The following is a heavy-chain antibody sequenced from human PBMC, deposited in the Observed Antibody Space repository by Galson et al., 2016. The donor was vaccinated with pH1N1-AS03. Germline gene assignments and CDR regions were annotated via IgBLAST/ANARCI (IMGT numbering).Heavy chain of an antibody. D-gene: IGHD3-3*01. CDR3: ARGVVVGLGFDI. Sequence: SLRLSCAASGFTFRNYAMHWVRQAPGRGLGWVAVTSSDGSNKYYADSVRGRFTISRDDSKNTLYLQMDSLRVEDTAVYYCARGVVVGLGFDIWGQGTMVTVSS. J-gene: IGHJ3*02. CDR1: GFTFRNYA. CDR2: TSSDGSNK. V-gene: IGHV3-30*04.